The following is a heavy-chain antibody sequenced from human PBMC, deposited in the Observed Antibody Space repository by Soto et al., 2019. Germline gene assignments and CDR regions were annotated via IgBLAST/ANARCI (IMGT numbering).Heavy chain of an antibody. J-gene: IGHJ4*02. CDR1: GLTFSSYA. CDR3: AKKYSGSYYFDY. D-gene: IGHD1-26*01. CDR2: ISSSGDST. V-gene: IGHV3-23*01. Sequence: GGSLRLSCAASGLTFSSYAMSWVRQAPGKGLEWVSTISSSGDSTYYADSVKGRFTISRDNSKNTLYLQMNSLRAEDTAVYYCAKKYSGSYYFDYWGQGTLVTVSS.